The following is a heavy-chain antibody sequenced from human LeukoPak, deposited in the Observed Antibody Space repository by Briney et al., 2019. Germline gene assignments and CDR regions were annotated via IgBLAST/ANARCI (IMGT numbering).Heavy chain of an antibody. CDR2: IRSKRYGGAT. CDR1: GFTFGDYA. J-gene: IGHJ4*02. CDR3: TRDILSGWYYFDF. V-gene: IGHV3-49*04. Sequence: GGSLRLSCTASGFTFGDYAMSWVRQALGKGLEWVGFIRSKRYGGATEYAASVKGRFTISRDDSKSVAYLHMNSLKTEDTAVYYCTRDILSGWYYFDFWGQGTLVTVSS. D-gene: IGHD6-19*01.